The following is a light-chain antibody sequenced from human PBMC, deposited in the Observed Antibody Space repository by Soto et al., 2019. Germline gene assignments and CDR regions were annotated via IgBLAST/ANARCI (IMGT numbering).Light chain of an antibody. Sequence: PGESATLSCRASQSVGRPYLAWYQQKPGQPPRLLIYGASSRATDIPERFSGSGSGTEFTLTIARLAPEDFAMYYCHQHGSSPFTFGPGTKVDF. CDR1: QSVGRPY. CDR3: HQHGSSPFT. V-gene: IGKV3-20*01. J-gene: IGKJ3*01. CDR2: GAS.